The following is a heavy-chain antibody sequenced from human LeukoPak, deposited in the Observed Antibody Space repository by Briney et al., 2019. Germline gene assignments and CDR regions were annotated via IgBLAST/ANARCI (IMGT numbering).Heavy chain of an antibody. Sequence: NAGGSLRLSCAASGFTFSDYYMSWIRQAPGKGLERVSYISSSGSTIYYADSVKGRFTISRDNAKNSLYLQMNSLRAEDTAVYYCARVGGSYFESYFDYWGQGTLVTVSS. CDR2: ISSSGSTI. J-gene: IGHJ4*02. CDR1: GFTFSDYY. CDR3: ARVGGSYFESYFDY. V-gene: IGHV3-11*01. D-gene: IGHD1-26*01.